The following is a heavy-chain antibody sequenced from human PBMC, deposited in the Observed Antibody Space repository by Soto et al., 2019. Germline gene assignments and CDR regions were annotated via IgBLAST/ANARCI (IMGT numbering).Heavy chain of an antibody. CDR1: GGSVSSGTDY. Sequence: QVQLQESGPGLVKPSETLSLTCTVSGGSVSSGTDYWSWIRQPPGKGLEWIGYIYYSGSTNYHPSRKRRVTMSEGTSKNQFSLKLSSVTAADTAVYYCARDSNYAANGYGRDVWGQGTTVTVSS. J-gene: IGHJ6*02. CDR2: IYYSGST. V-gene: IGHV4-61*01. D-gene: IGHD3-16*01. CDR3: ARDSNYAANGYGRDV.